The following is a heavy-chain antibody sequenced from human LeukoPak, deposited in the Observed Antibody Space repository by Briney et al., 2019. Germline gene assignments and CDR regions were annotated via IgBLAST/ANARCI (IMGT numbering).Heavy chain of an antibody. CDR1: GGTFSSYA. CDR2: IIPIFGTA. V-gene: IGHV1-69*05. J-gene: IGHJ4*02. Sequence: ASVKVSCKASGGTFSSYAISWVRQAPGQGLGWMGGIIPIFGTANYAQKFQGRVTMTRDTSTSTVYMELSSLRSEDTAVYYCARGQLDSSGYYEYYFDYWGQGTLVTVSS. CDR3: ARGQLDSSGYYEYYFDY. D-gene: IGHD3-22*01.